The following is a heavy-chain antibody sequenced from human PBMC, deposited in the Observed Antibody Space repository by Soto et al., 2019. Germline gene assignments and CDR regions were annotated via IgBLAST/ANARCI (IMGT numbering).Heavy chain of an antibody. CDR2: ISYSGST. CDR3: AREKYDSSFGY. CDR1: GGSFNTYY. J-gene: IGHJ4*02. V-gene: IGHV4-59*13. Sequence: PSETLSLTCTVSGGSFNTYYWSWIRQRPGKGLEWIGYISYSGSTNYNPSLKSRVTISVDTSRNQFPLKLSSVTAADTAMYYCAREKYDSSFGYWGQGTLVTVSS. D-gene: IGHD3-22*01.